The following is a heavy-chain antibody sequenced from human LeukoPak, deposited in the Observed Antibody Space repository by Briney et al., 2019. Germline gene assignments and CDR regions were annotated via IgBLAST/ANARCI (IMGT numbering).Heavy chain of an antibody. Sequence: SETLSLTCTVSGGSISSGGYYWSWIRQHPGKGLEWIAYISDRGGSYYNPSLKSRVTVSVDTSKNLFSLKLTSVTAADTAVYYCARDSLDQQLFNQGWFDPWGQGTLVTVSS. CDR3: ARDSLDQQLFNQGWFDP. V-gene: IGHV4-31*03. CDR2: ISDRGGS. D-gene: IGHD6-13*01. J-gene: IGHJ5*02. CDR1: GGSISSGGYY.